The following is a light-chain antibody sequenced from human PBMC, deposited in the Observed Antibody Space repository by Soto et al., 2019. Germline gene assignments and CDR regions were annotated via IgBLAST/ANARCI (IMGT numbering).Light chain of an antibody. CDR2: KDT. CDR1: ALAKQY. V-gene: IGLV3-25*03. CDR3: QSADSSGTLYV. J-gene: IGLJ1*01. Sequence: SYELTQPPSASVSPGQTARITCSGDALAKQYAYWYQQKPGQAPVLVIYKDTERPSGIPERFSGSSSGTTVTLTISGVQAEDEADYYCQSADSSGTLYVFGTGTQLTVL.